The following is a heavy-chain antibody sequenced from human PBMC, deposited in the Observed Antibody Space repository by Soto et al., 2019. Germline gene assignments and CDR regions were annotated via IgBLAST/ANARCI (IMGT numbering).Heavy chain of an antibody. CDR1: GFTFSRYA. CDR2: ISRDGSSK. CDR3: ARSRNGAVPDSINF. D-gene: IGHD2-8*01. J-gene: IGHJ4*02. Sequence: VGSLRLSCAASGFTFSRYAMHWVRQAPGEGLEWVAVISRDGSSKYYGDSVKGRFTVSRDNSNNTLYLSMTSLRPDDTAVFYCARSRNGAVPDSINFWGQGTLVTVSS. V-gene: IGHV3-30-3*01.